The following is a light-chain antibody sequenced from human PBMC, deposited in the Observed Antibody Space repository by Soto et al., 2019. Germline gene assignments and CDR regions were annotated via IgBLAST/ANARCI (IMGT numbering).Light chain of an antibody. V-gene: IGKV3-20*01. CDR2: GAT. Sequence: EIVLTQSPGTLSLSPGERATLSCRASQSVSSNYLAWYEQKPGQAPRLVMYGATTRATGVPDRFSGSGSGTEFTLTISRLEPEDFVVYYCQRYGSSPTTFGGGTKVEIK. J-gene: IGKJ4*01. CDR1: QSVSSNY. CDR3: QRYGSSPTT.